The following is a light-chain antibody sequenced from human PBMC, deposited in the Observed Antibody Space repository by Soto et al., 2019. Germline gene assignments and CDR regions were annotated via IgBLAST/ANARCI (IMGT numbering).Light chain of an antibody. CDR1: QSVDSNF. J-gene: IGKJ2*01. CDR2: ATS. Sequence: ETVLTQSPGTLSLSPGERATLSCRASQSVDSNFLGWYQQKPGQPPSLLIYATSSRATGIPDRFSGSGSGTDFTLTISRMAPEDFAVYYCHQYGNSPPWGTFGQGTKVEMK. CDR3: HQYGNSPPWGT. V-gene: IGKV3-20*01.